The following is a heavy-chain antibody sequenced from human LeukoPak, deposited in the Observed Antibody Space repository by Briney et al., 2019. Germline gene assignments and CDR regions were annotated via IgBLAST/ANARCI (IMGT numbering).Heavy chain of an antibody. Sequence: KPSETLSLTCAVYAGSFSGYYWSWIRQPPGKGLEWIGEINHSGSTNSNPSLKSRVTISVDTSKKQFSLKLSSVTAADTAVYYCARGRAGRGAMVRGVTSYFDYWGQGTLVTVSS. J-gene: IGHJ4*02. CDR3: ARGRAGRGAMVRGVTSYFDY. CDR2: INHSGST. D-gene: IGHD3-10*01. V-gene: IGHV4-34*01. CDR1: AGSFSGYY.